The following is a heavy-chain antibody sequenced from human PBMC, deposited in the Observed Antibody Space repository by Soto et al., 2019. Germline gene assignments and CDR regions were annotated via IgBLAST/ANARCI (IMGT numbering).Heavy chain of an antibody. D-gene: IGHD3-22*01. CDR1: RGSCIAHY. J-gene: IGHJ4*02. Sequence: SETLSVTTGDNRGSCIAHYWSSIRKTPGKGLEGIVEINYSGSTNLNPSLKSRVPILVDTPKVQFSLKMSSVTAADTAVYYCARGSPGGRYDRTGYYYPLAYWGQRTLVTVCS. CDR2: INYSGST. CDR3: ARGSPGGRYDRTGYYYPLAY. V-gene: IGHV4-34*01.